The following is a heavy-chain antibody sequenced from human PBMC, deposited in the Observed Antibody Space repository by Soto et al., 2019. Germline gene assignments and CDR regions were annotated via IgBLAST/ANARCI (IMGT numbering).Heavy chain of an antibody. J-gene: IGHJ4*02. V-gene: IGHV3-30-3*01. CDR2: ISYDGSNK. CDR1: GFTFSPYT. Sequence: PVGSLRLSCAVSGFTFSPYTMHWVREAPGKGLEWVAVISYDGSNKYYADSVKGRFTISRDNSKNTLYLQMNSLRAEDTAVYYCARGGGFCGGDCYKGGVDYWGQGTLVTVSS. D-gene: IGHD2-21*02. CDR3: ARGGGFCGGDCYKGGVDY.